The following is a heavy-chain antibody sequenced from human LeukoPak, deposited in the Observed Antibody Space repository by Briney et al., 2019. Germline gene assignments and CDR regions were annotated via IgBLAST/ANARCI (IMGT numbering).Heavy chain of an antibody. CDR2: ISYDGRKA. Sequence: GRSLRLSCAASGFTFSSYAMHWVRQTPGKGLEWVAVISYDGRKAYYAVSVMGRFTISRDNSKTTLYLQMNSLRAEDTAVYYCARVGSYGMDVWGQGTTVTVSS. CDR3: ARVGSYGMDV. V-gene: IGHV3-30*04. CDR1: GFTFSSYA. J-gene: IGHJ6*02. D-gene: IGHD3-10*01.